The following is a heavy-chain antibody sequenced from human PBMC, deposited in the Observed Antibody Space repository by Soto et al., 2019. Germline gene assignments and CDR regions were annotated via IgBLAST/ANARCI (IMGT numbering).Heavy chain of an antibody. D-gene: IGHD3-9*01. CDR3: ARVPYYDILTGYLYYFDY. CDR1: GDSVSSNSAA. J-gene: IGHJ4*02. V-gene: IGHV6-1*01. CDR2: TYYRSKWYN. Sequence: QVQLQQSGPGLVKPSQTLSLTCAISGDSVSSNSAAWNWIRQSPSRGLEWLGRTYYRSKWYNDYAVSVKSRITINPDTSKNQFSLQLNSVTPEDTAVYYCARVPYYDILTGYLYYFDYWGQGTLVTVSS.